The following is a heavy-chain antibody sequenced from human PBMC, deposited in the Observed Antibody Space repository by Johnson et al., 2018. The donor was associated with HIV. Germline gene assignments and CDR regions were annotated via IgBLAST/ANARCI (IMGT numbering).Heavy chain of an antibody. CDR2: ISYDGRNK. D-gene: IGHD3-10*01. Sequence: QVQLVESGGGVVQPGRSLRLSCAASGFTFSNYAIHWVRQAPGKGLEWVAVISYDGRNKYYADAVKGRFTISRDNSKNTLYLQINSLRAEDPALYYCAVLWFGDLWAFDIWGQGTKVTVSS. CDR3: AVLWFGDLWAFDI. J-gene: IGHJ3*02. V-gene: IGHV3-30*04. CDR1: GFTFSNYA.